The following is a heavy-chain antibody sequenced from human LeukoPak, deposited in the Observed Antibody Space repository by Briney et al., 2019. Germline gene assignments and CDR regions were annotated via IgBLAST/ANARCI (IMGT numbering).Heavy chain of an antibody. CDR2: IYYSGST. V-gene: IGHV4-31*03. CDR1: GGSISSGGYY. Sequence: SETLSLTCTVSGGSISSGGYYWSWIRQHPGKGLEWIGYIYYSGSTYYNPSLKSRVTISVDTSKNQFSLKLSSVTAADTAVYYCAREYSTSSTSFDYWGQGTLVTVSS. J-gene: IGHJ4*02. D-gene: IGHD6-6*01. CDR3: AREYSTSSTSFDY.